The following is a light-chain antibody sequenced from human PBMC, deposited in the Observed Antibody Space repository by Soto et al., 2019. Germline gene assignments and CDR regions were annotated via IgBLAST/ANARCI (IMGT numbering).Light chain of an antibody. J-gene: IGLJ1*01. V-gene: IGLV2-14*03. CDR1: SSDVGAYNF. CDR2: NVY. Sequence: QSVLTQPASVSGSPGQSITISCTGTSSDVGAYNFVSWHQQHPGKAPKLMIYNVYERPSGISYRFSGSKSGNTASLTISGLQGEDEADYYCSAYTVSRTYVFGTGTKVTVL. CDR3: SAYTVSRTYV.